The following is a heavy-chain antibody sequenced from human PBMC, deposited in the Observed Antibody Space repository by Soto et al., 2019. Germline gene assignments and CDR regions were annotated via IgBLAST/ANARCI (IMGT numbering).Heavy chain of an antibody. V-gene: IGHV4-59*08. CDR2: IYYSGST. CDR1: GGSISRYY. J-gene: IGHJ5*02. D-gene: IGHD5-18*01. Sequence: PSQTLSLTCTGSGGSISRYYWSWIRQPPGKGLEWIGYIYYSGSTNYNPSLKSRVTISVDTSKNQFSLKLSSVTAADTAVYYCARLVWSYGTWFDPWGQGTPVTVS. CDR3: ARLVWSYGTWFDP.